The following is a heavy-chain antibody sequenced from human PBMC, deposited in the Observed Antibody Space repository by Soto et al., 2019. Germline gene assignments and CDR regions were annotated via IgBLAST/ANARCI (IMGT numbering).Heavy chain of an antibody. CDR1: GFTFSSYA. J-gene: IGHJ4*02. Sequence: EVQLLESGGGLLQPGESLRVSCAASGFTFSSYAMGWVRQAPGKGLEWVSGISGSGGITYYADSVKGRFTISRDNSKNTLYLQMNSLRAEDTAVYYCAKQMTTVTTIIDYWGQGTLVTVSS. D-gene: IGHD4-17*01. CDR2: ISGSGGIT. CDR3: AKQMTTVTTIIDY. V-gene: IGHV3-23*01.